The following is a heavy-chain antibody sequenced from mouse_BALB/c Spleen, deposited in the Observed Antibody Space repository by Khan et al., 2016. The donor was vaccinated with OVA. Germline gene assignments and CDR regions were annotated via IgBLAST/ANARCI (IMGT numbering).Heavy chain of an antibody. CDR1: GYSITSDYA. Sequence: EVQLQESGPGLLKSSQSLSLTCTVTGYSITSDYAWNWIRQFPGNKLEWMAYLGYRGSTTSNPSPRSRISLTRDPPKNQFFLKLNSVTTTDTAQYYCASGRLLLRYPDYGDYWGQGTTLTVSS. D-gene: IGHD1-1*01. CDR3: ASGRLLLRYPDYGDY. V-gene: IGHV3-2*02. J-gene: IGHJ2*01. CDR2: LGYRGST.